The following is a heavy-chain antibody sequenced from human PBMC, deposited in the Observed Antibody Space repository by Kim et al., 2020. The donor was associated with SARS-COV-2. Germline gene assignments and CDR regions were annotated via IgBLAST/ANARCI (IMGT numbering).Heavy chain of an antibody. CDR2: INPNSGDT. V-gene: IGHV1-2*05. D-gene: IGHD3-10*01. CDR1: GYTFTGYY. J-gene: IGHJ4*02. Sequence: ASVKVSCKASGYTFTGYYMHWVRQAPGQGLEWMGRINPNSGDTNYAQKFQGRVTMNRDTSISTADMELSRLTSDGTGVCYCAGGARGGQRGSSEYWGQG. CDR3: AGGARGGQRGSSEY.